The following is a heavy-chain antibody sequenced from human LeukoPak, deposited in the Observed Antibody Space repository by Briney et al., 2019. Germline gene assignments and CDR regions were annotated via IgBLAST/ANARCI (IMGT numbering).Heavy chain of an antibody. D-gene: IGHD2-21*02. J-gene: IGHJ4*02. Sequence: ASVKVSCKASGYTFTSYYMHWVRQAPGQGLKWMGIINPSGGSTSYAQKFQGRVTMTRDTSTSTVYMELSSLRSEDTAVYYCARVGGLYCGGDCYRFDYWGQGTLVTVSS. V-gene: IGHV1-46*01. CDR3: ARVGGLYCGGDCYRFDY. CDR2: INPSGGST. CDR1: GYTFTSYY.